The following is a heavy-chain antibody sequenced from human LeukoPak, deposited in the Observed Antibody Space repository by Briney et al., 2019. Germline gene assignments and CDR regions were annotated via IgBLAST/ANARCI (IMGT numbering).Heavy chain of an antibody. CDR2: IYTSGST. D-gene: IGHD3-10*01. CDR1: GGSISSYY. CDR3: ARYRGTSTSGSFYFDY. V-gene: IGHV4-4*07. Sequence: SETLSLTCTVSGGSISSYYWSWIRQPAGKGLEWIGRIYTSGSTNYNPSLKSRVTMSVDTSKNQFSLKLSSVTAADTAVYYCARYRGTSTSGSFYFDYWGQGTLVTVSS. J-gene: IGHJ4*02.